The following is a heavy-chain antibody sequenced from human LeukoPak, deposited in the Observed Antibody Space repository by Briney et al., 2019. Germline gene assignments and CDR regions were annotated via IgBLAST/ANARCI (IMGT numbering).Heavy chain of an antibody. J-gene: IGHJ4*02. CDR3: AKIAAGEYYYDSSGYLGY. CDR2: ISAYNGNT. Sequence: ASVKVSCKASGYTFTSYGISWVRQAPGQGLEWMGWISAYNGNTNYAQKLQGRVTMTTDTSTSTAYMELRSLRSDDTAVYYCAKIAAGEYYYDSSGYLGYWGQGTLVTVSS. V-gene: IGHV1-18*01. CDR1: GYTFTSYG. D-gene: IGHD3-22*01.